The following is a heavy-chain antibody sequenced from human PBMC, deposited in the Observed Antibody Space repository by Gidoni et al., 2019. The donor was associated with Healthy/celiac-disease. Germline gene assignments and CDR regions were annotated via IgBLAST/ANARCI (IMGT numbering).Heavy chain of an antibody. Sequence: EVQLVESGGGLVQPGGSLRLSCAASGFTFSSYWMSWVRQAPGKGLEWVANIKQDGSEKYYVDSVKGRFTISRDNVKNSLYLQMNSLRAEDTAVYYCARDKVDTAMVTIWYFDLWGRGTLVTVSS. CDR2: IKQDGSEK. D-gene: IGHD5-18*01. CDR1: GFTFSSYW. V-gene: IGHV3-7*01. CDR3: ARDKVDTAMVTIWYFDL. J-gene: IGHJ2*01.